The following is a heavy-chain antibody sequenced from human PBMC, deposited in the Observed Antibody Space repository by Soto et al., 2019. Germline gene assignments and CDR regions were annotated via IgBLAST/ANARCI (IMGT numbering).Heavy chain of an antibody. J-gene: IGHJ6*02. Sequence: GGSLRLSCAATGFMVGTYWMSWVRQAAGKGLEWVANIKHDGNEKSYADSVKGRFTVSRNNVKNFLHLQMSSLRGDDTGVYFCVRATLSWGHYYFRGLDVWGQGTTVTVSS. CDR3: VRATLSWGHYYFRGLDV. CDR2: IKHDGNEK. D-gene: IGHD3-22*01. CDR1: GFMVGTYW. V-gene: IGHV3-7*01.